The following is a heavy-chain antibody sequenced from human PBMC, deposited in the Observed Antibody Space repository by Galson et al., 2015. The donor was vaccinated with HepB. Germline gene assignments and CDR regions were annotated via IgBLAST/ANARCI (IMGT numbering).Heavy chain of an antibody. CDR1: GGTFSSYA. J-gene: IGHJ6*02. V-gene: IGHV1-69*13. CDR3: ARGEGVLRYFDWLSYGMDV. Sequence: SVKVSCKASGGTFSSYAISWVRQAPGQGLEWMGGIIPIFGTANYAQKFQGRVTITADESTSTAYMELSSLRSEDTAVYYCARGEGVLRYFDWLSYGMDVWGQGTTVTVSS. D-gene: IGHD3-9*01. CDR2: IIPIFGTA.